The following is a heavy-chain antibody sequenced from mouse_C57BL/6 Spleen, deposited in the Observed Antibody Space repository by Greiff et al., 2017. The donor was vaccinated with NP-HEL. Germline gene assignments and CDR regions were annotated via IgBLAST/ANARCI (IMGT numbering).Heavy chain of an antibody. V-gene: IGHV1-55*01. CDR3: ARREIYYYGEDY. CDR1: GYTFTSYW. J-gene: IGHJ4*01. CDR2: IYPGSGST. Sequence: VQLQQSGAELVKPGASVKMSCKASGYTFTSYWITWVKQRPGQGLEWIGDIYPGSGSTNYNEKFKSKATLTVDTSSSTAYMQLSSLTSEDSAVYYCARREIYYYGEDYWGQGTSVTVSS.